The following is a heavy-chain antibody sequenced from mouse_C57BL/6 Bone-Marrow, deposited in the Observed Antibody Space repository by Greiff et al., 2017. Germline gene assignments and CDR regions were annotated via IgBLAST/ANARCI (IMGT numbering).Heavy chain of an antibody. D-gene: IGHD2-10*02. CDR3: ANLDYFDY. V-gene: IGHV1-50*01. CDR1: GYTFTSYW. J-gene: IGHJ2*01. CDR2: IDPSDSYT. Sequence: QVQLKQPGAELVKPGASVKLSCKASGYTFTSYWMQWVKQRPGQGLEWIGEIDPSDSYTNYNQKFKGKATLTVDTSSSTAYMQLSSLTSEDSAVYYCANLDYFDYWGKGTTLTVSS.